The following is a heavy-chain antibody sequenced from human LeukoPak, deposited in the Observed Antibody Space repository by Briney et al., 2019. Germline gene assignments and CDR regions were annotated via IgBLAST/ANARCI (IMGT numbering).Heavy chain of an antibody. J-gene: IGHJ4*02. CDR2: IYTSGST. Sequence: PSETLSLTCAVSGGSFSGYYWSWIRQPAGKGLEWIGRIYTSGSTNYNPSLKSRVTISVDTSKNQFSLKLSSVTAADTAVYYCAAGGTTFDYWGQGTLVTVSS. CDR1: GGSFSGYY. D-gene: IGHD4-17*01. V-gene: IGHV4-4*07. CDR3: AAGGTTFDY.